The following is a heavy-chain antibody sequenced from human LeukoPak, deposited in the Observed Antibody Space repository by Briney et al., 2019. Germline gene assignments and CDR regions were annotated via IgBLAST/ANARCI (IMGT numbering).Heavy chain of an antibody. CDR2: ITGRGDAT. D-gene: IGHD1-1*01. CDR1: DFSFITYA. Sequence: GGSLRLSCAGSDFSFITYAMSWVRQAPGKGLEWVSTITGRGDATYYADSVKGRFTISRDNSKNTLYLQMNSLRADDTAVYYCARRQLKGGAFDIWGQGTMVTVSS. J-gene: IGHJ3*02. V-gene: IGHV3-23*01. CDR3: ARRQLKGGAFDI.